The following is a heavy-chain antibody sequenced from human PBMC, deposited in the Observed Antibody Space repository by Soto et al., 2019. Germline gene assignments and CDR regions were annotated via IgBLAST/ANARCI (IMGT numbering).Heavy chain of an antibody. J-gene: IGHJ4*02. Sequence: SETLSLTCTVSGGSISSYYWSWIRQPPGKGLEWIGYIYYSGSTNYNPSLKSRVTISVDTSRNQFSLKLSSVTAADTAVYYCARFYIVVVPAAMPVTYFDYWGQGTLVTVSS. V-gene: IGHV4-59*01. CDR2: IYYSGST. D-gene: IGHD2-2*01. CDR3: ARFYIVVVPAAMPVTYFDY. CDR1: GGSISSYY.